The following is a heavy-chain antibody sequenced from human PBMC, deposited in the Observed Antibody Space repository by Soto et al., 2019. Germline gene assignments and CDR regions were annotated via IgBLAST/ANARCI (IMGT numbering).Heavy chain of an antibody. J-gene: IGHJ3*01. V-gene: IGHV3-48*03. CDR2: IHPAGQPI. Sequence: EVQLVETGGGLVQPGGSLRLSCVASGFTFSSSEMYWVRQAPGKGLEWVSYIHPAGQPIFYADSVKGRFTISRDNAKNSLYLQMNSLRAEATAVYYCARRGSSWGQGTMVTVSS. CDR1: GFTFSSSE. D-gene: IGHD2-2*01. CDR3: ARRGSS.